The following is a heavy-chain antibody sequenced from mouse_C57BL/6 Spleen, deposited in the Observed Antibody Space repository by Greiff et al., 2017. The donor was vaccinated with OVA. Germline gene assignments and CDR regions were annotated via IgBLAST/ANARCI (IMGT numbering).Heavy chain of an antibody. CDR3: ASQLTGTLAWFAY. CDR1: GYAFSSSW. J-gene: IGHJ3*01. CDR2: IYPGDGDT. V-gene: IGHV1-82*01. Sequence: VQLQQSGPELVKPGASVKISCKASGYAFSSSWMNWVKQRPGKGLEWIGRIYPGDGDTNYNGKLKGKATLTADKSSSTAYMQLSSLTSEDSSVYFCASQLTGTLAWFAYWGHGTLVTFSA. D-gene: IGHD4-1*01.